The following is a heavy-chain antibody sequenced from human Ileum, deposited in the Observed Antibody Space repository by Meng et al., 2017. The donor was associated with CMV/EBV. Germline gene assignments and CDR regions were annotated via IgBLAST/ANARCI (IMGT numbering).Heavy chain of an antibody. Sequence: KVSCKGSGYSFTSYWIGWVRQMPGKGLEWMGIIYPGDSDTRYSPSFQGQVTISADKSISSAYLQWSSLKASDTAMYYCATPPIYGDQGYFDYWGQGTLVTVSS. CDR3: ATPPIYGDQGYFDY. D-gene: IGHD4-17*01. J-gene: IGHJ4*02. V-gene: IGHV5-51*01. CDR2: IYPGDSDT. CDR1: GYSFTSYW.